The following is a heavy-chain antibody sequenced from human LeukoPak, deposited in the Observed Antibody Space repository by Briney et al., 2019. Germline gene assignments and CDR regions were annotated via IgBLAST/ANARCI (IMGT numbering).Heavy chain of an antibody. CDR2: ISGNGDNT. V-gene: IGHV3-23*01. CDR3: TGSYYYEYFQH. D-gene: IGHD3-22*01. CDR1: GFTFSTYA. J-gene: IGHJ1*01. Sequence: GGSLRLSCAASGFTFSTYAMSWVRQAPGKGLEWVSVISGNGDNTYYADSVKGRFTISRDNSKNTLYLQMNSLRAEDTALYYCTGSYYYEYFQHWGQGTLVTVSS.